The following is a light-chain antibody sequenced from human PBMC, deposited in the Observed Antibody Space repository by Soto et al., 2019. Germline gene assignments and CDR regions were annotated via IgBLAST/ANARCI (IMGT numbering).Light chain of an antibody. J-gene: IGKJ2*01. Sequence: DVVMTQSPLSLPVTPGEPASISCSSSQRLLHSNGFNYLDWYLQRPGQSPQLLIYLGSNRASGVPDRFSGSGSGTDFTLKISRVEAEDIGVYYCMQALQSPRTFGQGSKLEIK. V-gene: IGKV2-28*01. CDR2: LGS. CDR3: MQALQSPRT. CDR1: QRLLHSNGFNY.